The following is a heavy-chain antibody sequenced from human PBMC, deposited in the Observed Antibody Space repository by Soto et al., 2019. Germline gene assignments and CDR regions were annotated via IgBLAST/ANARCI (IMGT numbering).Heavy chain of an antibody. V-gene: IGHV1-2*02. CDR2: IGPESGAT. Sequence: ASVKVSCKASGYTFTGHYIHWVRQAPEQGPEWMGEIGPESGATRYAQRFQGRVTMTRDMSVTTVYMELNNLSPDDTAVYYCGRGRSGQIVVFYWGQGTPVTVSS. CDR1: GYTFTGHY. CDR3: GRGRSGQIVVFY. J-gene: IGHJ4*02. D-gene: IGHD1-26*01.